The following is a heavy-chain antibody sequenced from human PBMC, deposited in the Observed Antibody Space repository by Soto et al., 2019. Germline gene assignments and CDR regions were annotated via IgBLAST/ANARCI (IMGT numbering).Heavy chain of an antibody. Sequence: QVQLVESGGGVVQPGRSLRLSCAASGFTFSIYGMHWVRQAPGKGLGWGAVISYDGSNKYYADSVKGRFTISRDNSKNTLYLQMNSLRAEDTAVYYCAKYEYDSSDPYFGYWGQGTLVTVSS. D-gene: IGHD3-22*01. CDR3: AKYEYDSSDPYFGY. CDR2: ISYDGSNK. V-gene: IGHV3-30*18. J-gene: IGHJ4*02. CDR1: GFTFSIYG.